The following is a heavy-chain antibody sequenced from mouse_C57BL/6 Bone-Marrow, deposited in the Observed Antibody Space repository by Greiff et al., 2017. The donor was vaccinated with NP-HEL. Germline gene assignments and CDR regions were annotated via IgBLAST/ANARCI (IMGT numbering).Heavy chain of an antibody. V-gene: IGHV14-4*01. CDR1: GFNIKDDY. J-gene: IGHJ3*01. CDR2: IAPENGDT. Sequence: EVKLLQSGAELVRPGASVKLSCTASGFNIKDDYMHWVKQRPEQGLEWIGWIAPENGDTESASKFQGKATITADTSSNTAYLPLSSLTSEDTAVSYCTPEVYYPFAYWGQGTLVTVSA. CDR3: TPEVYYPFAY. D-gene: IGHD1-1*01.